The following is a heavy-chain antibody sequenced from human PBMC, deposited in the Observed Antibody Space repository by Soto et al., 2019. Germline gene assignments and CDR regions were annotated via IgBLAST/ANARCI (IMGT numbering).Heavy chain of an antibody. CDR1: GGSISSGDYY. V-gene: IGHV4-30-4*01. D-gene: IGHD3-3*01. J-gene: IGHJ3*02. Sequence: ASETLSLTCTVSGGSISSGDYYWSWIRQPPGKGLEWIGYIYYSGSTYYNPSLKSRVTISVDTSKNQFSLKLSSVTAADTAVYYCARDIGARYDFWSAKAPDAFDIWGQGTMVTVSS. CDR3: ARDIGARYDFWSAKAPDAFDI. CDR2: IYYSGST.